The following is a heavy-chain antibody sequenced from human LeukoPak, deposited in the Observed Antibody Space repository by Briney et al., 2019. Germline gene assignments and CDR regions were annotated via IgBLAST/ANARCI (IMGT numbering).Heavy chain of an antibody. CDR2: ISTYNGNT. V-gene: IGHV1-18*01. D-gene: IGHD6-13*01. Sequence: ASVKVSCKASGYTFTSYGISWVRQAPGQGLEWMGWISTYNGNTNYAQKVQGRVTMTEDTSTDTAYMELSSLRSEDTAVYYCATEDGSSWYHKYRYYYGMDVWGQGTTVTVSS. CDR3: ATEDGSSWYHKYRYYYGMDV. J-gene: IGHJ6*02. CDR1: GYTFTSYG.